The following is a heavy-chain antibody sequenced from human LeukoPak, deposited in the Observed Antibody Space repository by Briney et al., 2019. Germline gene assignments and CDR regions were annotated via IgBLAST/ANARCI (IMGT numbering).Heavy chain of an antibody. CDR3: TRARGYSYGYSDY. D-gene: IGHD5-18*01. Sequence: PGGSLILSCAGSGFTFSSYSMNWVRQAPGKGLEWVSYISSSGSVIDYADSVKGRFTISRDNAKNSLYLQMSSLRAEDTAVYYCTRARGYSYGYSDYWGQGTLVTVSS. J-gene: IGHJ4*02. V-gene: IGHV3-48*01. CDR2: ISSSGSVI. CDR1: GFTFSSYS.